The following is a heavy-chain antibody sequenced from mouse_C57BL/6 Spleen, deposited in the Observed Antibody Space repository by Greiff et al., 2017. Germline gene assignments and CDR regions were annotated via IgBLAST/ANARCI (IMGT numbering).Heavy chain of an antibody. CDR1: GFTFSDYG. D-gene: IGHD1-1*01. Sequence: EVHLVESGGGLVKPGGSLKLSCAASGFTFSDYGMHWVRQAPEKGLEWVAYISSGSSSIYYADTVKGRFTISRDNAKNTLFLQMTSLGSEDTAMYYCARDYYGSSHFDYWGQGTTLTVSS. V-gene: IGHV5-17*01. J-gene: IGHJ2*01. CDR3: ARDYYGSSHFDY. CDR2: ISSGSSSI.